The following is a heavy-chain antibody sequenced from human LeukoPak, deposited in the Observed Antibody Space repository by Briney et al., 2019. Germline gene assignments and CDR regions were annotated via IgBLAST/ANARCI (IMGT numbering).Heavy chain of an antibody. Sequence: GGSLRLSCAASGFTFSSYSMNWVRQAPGKGLEWVSSISSSSSYIYYADSVKGRFTISRDNAKNSLYLQMNSLRAEDTAVYYCARGWWALWYFDYWGQGTLVTVSS. V-gene: IGHV3-21*01. CDR2: ISSSSSYI. CDR1: GFTFSSYS. CDR3: ARGWWALWYFDY. D-gene: IGHD2-8*02. J-gene: IGHJ4*02.